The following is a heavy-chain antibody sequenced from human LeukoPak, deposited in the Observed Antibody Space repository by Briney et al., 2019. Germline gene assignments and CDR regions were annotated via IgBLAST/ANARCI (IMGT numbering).Heavy chain of an antibody. CDR2: IIPIFGTA. J-gene: IGHJ6*02. Sequence: SVKVSCKASGGTFSSYAISWVRQAPGQGLEWMGGIIPIFGTANYAQKFQGRVTITADESTSTAYMELSSLRSEDTAVYYCAWTRVVITDNYYYYGMDVWGQGTTVTVSS. CDR1: GGTFSSYA. CDR3: AWTRVVITDNYYYYGMDV. V-gene: IGHV1-69*13. D-gene: IGHD3-22*01.